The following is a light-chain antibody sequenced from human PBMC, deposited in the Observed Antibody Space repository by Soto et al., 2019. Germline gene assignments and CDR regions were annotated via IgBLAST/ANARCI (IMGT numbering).Light chain of an antibody. CDR2: SNN. J-gene: IGLJ3*02. V-gene: IGLV1-44*01. CDR3: AAWDDSLNAVL. CDR1: RSNVASNT. Sequence: QSALTQPPSASGTPGQRVTISCSGTRSNVASNTVNWYQQLPGTAPTVLIYSNNQRPSGVPGRFSGSKTGTSASLAISGLRSEDEGDYYCAAWDDSLNAVLFGGGTKLTVL.